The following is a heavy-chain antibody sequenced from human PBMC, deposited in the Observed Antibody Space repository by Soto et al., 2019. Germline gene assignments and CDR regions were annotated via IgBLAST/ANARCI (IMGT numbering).Heavy chain of an antibody. V-gene: IGHV3-23*01. J-gene: IGHJ4*02. D-gene: IGHD3-22*01. Sequence: GGSLRLSCAASGFTFSSYAMSWVRQAPGKGLEWVSVISGSGGSTHYADSVKGRSTISRDNSKNTLYLQMNSLRAEDTAVYYCAKVMIVVVITKGFDYWGQGTLVTVSS. CDR2: ISGSGGST. CDR3: AKVMIVVVITKGFDY. CDR1: GFTFSSYA.